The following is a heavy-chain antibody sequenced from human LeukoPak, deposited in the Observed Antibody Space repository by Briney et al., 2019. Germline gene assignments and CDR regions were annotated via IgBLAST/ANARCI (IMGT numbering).Heavy chain of an antibody. J-gene: IGHJ3*02. V-gene: IGHV4-59*01. D-gene: IGHD3-9*01. CDR2: IYYSGST. Sequence: SETLSLTCTVSGGSISSYYWSWIRQPPGKGLEWIGYIYYSGSTNYNPSLKSRVTISVDTSKNQFSLKLSPVTAADTAVYYCARGRYFDHDAFDIWGQGTMVTVSS. CDR1: GGSISSYY. CDR3: ARGRYFDHDAFDI.